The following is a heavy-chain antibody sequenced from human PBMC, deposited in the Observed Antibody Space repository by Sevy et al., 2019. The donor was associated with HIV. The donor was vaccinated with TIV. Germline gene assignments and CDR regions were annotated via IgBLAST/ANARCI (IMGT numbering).Heavy chain of an antibody. D-gene: IGHD2-8*01. CDR3: AREGCTKPHDY. V-gene: IGHV3-23*01. CDR1: GFTFSKYS. Sequence: GGSPRLSCEASGFTFSKYSMSWVRQAPGKGLEWVSTFSFGCGRINYADSVKGRFTISRDDSKNTLYSQMNSLRAEDTAVYYCAREGCTKPHDYWGQGTLVTVSS. J-gene: IGHJ4*02. CDR2: FSFGCGRI.